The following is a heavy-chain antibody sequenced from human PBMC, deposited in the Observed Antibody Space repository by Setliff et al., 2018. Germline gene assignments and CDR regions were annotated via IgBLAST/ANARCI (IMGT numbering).Heavy chain of an antibody. V-gene: IGHV4-39*07. CDR2: IYYSGRT. Sequence: SETLSLTCTVSGGSISSSSYYWGWIRQPPGKGLEWIGSIYYSGRTYYNPFLKSRVTISVDTSKNQFSLKLTSVSAADTAVYYCARTLPTYCRDGPCKVGALDIWGQGTMVTVSS. CDR3: ARTLPTYCRDGPCKVGALDI. J-gene: IGHJ3*02. CDR1: GGSISSSSYY. D-gene: IGHD1-26*01.